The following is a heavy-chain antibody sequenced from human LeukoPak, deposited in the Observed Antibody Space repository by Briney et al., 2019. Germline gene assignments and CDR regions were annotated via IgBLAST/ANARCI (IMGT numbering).Heavy chain of an antibody. D-gene: IGHD5-12*01. CDR3: ARALYSGYDPYYGMDV. J-gene: IGHJ6*02. CDR2: INHSGGT. V-gene: IGHV4-34*01. Sequence: SETLSLTCAVYGGSFSGYYWSWIRQPPGKGPEWIGEINHSGGTNYNPSLKSRVTISVDTSKNQFSLKLSSVTAADTAVYYCARALYSGYDPYYGMDVWGQGTTVTVSS. CDR1: GGSFSGYY.